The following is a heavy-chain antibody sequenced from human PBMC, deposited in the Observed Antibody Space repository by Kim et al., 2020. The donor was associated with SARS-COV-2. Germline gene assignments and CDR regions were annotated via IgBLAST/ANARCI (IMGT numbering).Heavy chain of an antibody. CDR3: ARDGGGLYYSDY. Sequence: YHHPSLKSRVTISIDTSKNQFSLKLSSVTAADTALYYCARDGGGLYYSDYWGQGTLVTVSS. D-gene: IGHD2-15*01. V-gene: IGHV4-39*07. J-gene: IGHJ4*02.